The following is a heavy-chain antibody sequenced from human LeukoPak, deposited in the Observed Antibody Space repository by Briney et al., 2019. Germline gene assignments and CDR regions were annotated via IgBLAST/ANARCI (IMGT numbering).Heavy chain of an antibody. CDR1: GDSVSSSSYY. J-gene: IGHJ4*02. D-gene: IGHD4-17*01. CDR2: ISSDGNT. CDR3: ARGDGDYGDYFVY. V-gene: IGHV4-39*07. Sequence: NTSETLSLTCTVSGDSVSSSSYYWDWIRQPPGKGLEWIGSISSDGNTNYNPSLKSRVTISVDTSKNQFSLKLSSVTAADTAVYYCARGDGDYGDYFVYWGQGTLVTVSS.